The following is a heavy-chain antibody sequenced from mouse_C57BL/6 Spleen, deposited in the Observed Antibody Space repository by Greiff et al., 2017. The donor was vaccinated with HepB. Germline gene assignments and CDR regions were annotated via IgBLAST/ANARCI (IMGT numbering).Heavy chain of an antibody. J-gene: IGHJ4*01. CDR3: ARGYGTFYAMDY. Sequence: QVQLKESGPGLVQPSQSLSITCTVSGFSLTSYGVHWVRQSPGKGLEWLGVIWSGGGTDYNAAFISRLGIRKDNSKSQVFFKMNSLQADDTAIYYCARGYGTFYAMDYWGQGTSVTVSS. CDR2: IWSGGGT. V-gene: IGHV2-2*01. CDR1: GFSLTSYG. D-gene: IGHD2-1*01.